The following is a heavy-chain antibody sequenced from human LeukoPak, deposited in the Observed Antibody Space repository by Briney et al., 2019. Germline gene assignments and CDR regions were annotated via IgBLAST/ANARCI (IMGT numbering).Heavy chain of an antibody. V-gene: IGHV4-34*01. CDR3: ARARFGYSYGYTAFDI. CDR2: INHSGST. D-gene: IGHD5-18*01. CDR1: GGSFSGYY. Sequence: SETLSHTCAVYGGSFSGYYWSWIRQPPGKGLEWIGEINHSGSTNYNPSLKSRVTISVDTSKNQFSLKLSSVTAADTAVYYCARARFGYSYGYTAFDIWGQGTMVTVSS. J-gene: IGHJ3*02.